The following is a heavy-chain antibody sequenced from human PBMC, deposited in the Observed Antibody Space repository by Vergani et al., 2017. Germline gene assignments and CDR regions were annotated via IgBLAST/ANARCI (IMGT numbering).Heavy chain of an antibody. CDR3: ARGVSGWYVWFDP. CDR1: GFTFSTYA. CDR2: VWYDGSNK. Sequence: VQLLESGGGLVQPGGSLRLSCAASGFTFSTYAMHWVRQAPGKGLEWVAVVWYDGSNKHYADSVKGRFTISRDNSKNTVYLQMNSLRVEDTAVYYCARGVSGWYVWFDPWGQGTLVTVSS. D-gene: IGHD6-19*01. V-gene: IGHV3-33*08. J-gene: IGHJ5*02.